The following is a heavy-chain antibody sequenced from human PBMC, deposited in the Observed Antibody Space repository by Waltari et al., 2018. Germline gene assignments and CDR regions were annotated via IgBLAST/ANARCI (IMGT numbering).Heavy chain of an antibody. J-gene: IGHJ4*02. V-gene: IGHV3-7*01. D-gene: IGHD3-3*01. CDR1: GVTFRNYW. CDR2: IKQDGSEK. Sequence: EVQLVESGGGLVKPGGSLRLSCAASGVTFRNYWRSWVRQAPGKGLEWVANIKQDGSEKYYVDSVKGRFTISRYNAKNSLYLQMNSLRAEDTAMYYCARTPYYDFWSGYPFDYWGQGTLVTVSS. CDR3: ARTPYYDFWSGYPFDY.